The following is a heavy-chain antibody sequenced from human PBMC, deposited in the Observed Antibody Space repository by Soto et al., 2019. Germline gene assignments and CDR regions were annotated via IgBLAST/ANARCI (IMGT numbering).Heavy chain of an antibody. CDR2: IIPILGIA. D-gene: IGHD6-19*01. V-gene: IGHV1-69*02. CDR3: ARGADRAVAKDAFDI. J-gene: IGHJ3*02. Sequence: QVQLVQSGAEVKKPGSSVKVSCKASGGTFSSYTISWVRQAPGQGLEWMGRIIPILGIANYAQKFQGRVTITADKSTSTAYMELSSLRSEDTAVYYCARGADRAVAKDAFDIWGQGTMVTVSS. CDR1: GGTFSSYT.